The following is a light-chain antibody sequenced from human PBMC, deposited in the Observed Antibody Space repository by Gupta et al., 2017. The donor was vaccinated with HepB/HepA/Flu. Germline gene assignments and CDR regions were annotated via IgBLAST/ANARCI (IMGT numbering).Light chain of an antibody. CDR3: LNICDSRFT. CDR1: ETVNTFY. CDR2: GAS. J-gene: IGKJ5*01. V-gene: IGKV3-20*01. Sequence: EIELSQSPATLSLSPGETVTRSCGASETVNTFYLSRYQQKPGQAPRLLVYGASKRAADIPDRFRGVASGTDLTLTISRLEPEDFAVYYCLNICDSRFTFGQGTRLEIK.